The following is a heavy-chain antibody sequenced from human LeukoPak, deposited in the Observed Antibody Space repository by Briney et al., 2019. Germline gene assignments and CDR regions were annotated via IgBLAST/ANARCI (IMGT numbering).Heavy chain of an antibody. D-gene: IGHD1-7*01. J-gene: IGHJ4*02. Sequence: SETLSLTCAVYGGSFSGYYWSWIRQPPGKGLEWIGEINHSGSTNYNPSLKSRVTISVDTSKNQFSLKLSSVTAADTAVYYCARSNWNYGLFDYWGQGTLVTVSS. V-gene: IGHV4-34*01. CDR1: GGSFSGYY. CDR2: INHSGST. CDR3: ARSNWNYGLFDY.